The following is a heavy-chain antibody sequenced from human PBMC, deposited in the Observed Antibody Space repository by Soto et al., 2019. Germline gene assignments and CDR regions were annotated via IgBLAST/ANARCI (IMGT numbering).Heavy chain of an antibody. CDR3: SRRAPEGFDP. CDR2: MSYSGST. J-gene: IGHJ5*02. CDR1: GGSISKSSYY. V-gene: IGHV4-39*01. Sequence: SETLSLSCTVSGGSISKSSYYWVWIRQPPGKGLEWVGSMSYSGSTYYNPSLKSRVAISVDTSKNQLSLQVSSVTAADTAVYYCSRRAPEGFDPWGQGTLVTVSS.